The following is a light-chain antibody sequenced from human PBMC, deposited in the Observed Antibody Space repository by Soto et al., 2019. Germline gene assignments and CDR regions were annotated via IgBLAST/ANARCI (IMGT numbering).Light chain of an antibody. Sequence: QSVLTQPASVSGSPGQSITISCTGTSSDVGGHNYVSWYQQHPGKAPKLMIYEVSNRPSGVSNRFSGSSSGNTASLTISGLQAEDEADYYCSSYTSSSTPLVFGTGTKLTVL. CDR1: SSDVGGHNY. J-gene: IGLJ1*01. CDR3: SSYTSSSTPLV. CDR2: EVS. V-gene: IGLV2-14*01.